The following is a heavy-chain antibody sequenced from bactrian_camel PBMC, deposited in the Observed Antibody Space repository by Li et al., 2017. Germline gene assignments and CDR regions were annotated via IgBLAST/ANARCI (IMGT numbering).Heavy chain of an antibody. CDR3: AAGTLPHCEAKWLVVAGVVQTNY. CDR1: EYPARY. V-gene: IGHV3S53*01. CDR2: FEGNGFK. Sequence: HVQLVESGGGSVQAGGSLRLSCVASEYPARYMAWFRQAPGQEREGVAAFEGNGFKSYADSVKDRFTISKDGAKNTLYLQMNSLKPEDTAMYYCAAGTLPHCEAKWLVVAGVVQTNYWGQGTQVTVS. J-gene: IGHJ4*01. D-gene: IGHD1*01.